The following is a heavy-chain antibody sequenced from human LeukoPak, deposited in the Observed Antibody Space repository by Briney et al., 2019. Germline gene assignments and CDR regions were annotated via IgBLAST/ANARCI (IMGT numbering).Heavy chain of an antibody. CDR2: IYYSGST. Sequence: SQTLSLTCAVSGGSISSSSYYWGWIRQPPGKGLEWIGSIYYSGSTYYNPSLKSRVTISVDTSKNQFSLKLSSVTAADTAVYYCARDRGDDYGGDAVDYWGQGTLVTVSS. J-gene: IGHJ4*02. CDR3: ARDRGDDYGGDAVDY. CDR1: GGSISSSSYY. D-gene: IGHD4-23*01. V-gene: IGHV4-39*07.